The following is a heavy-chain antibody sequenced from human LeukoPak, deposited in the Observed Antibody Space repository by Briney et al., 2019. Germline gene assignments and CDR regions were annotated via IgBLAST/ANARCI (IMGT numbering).Heavy chain of an antibody. V-gene: IGHV3-23*01. CDR3: AKNGDRGAFCSGGTCYPYYYYYMDV. Sequence: GGSLRLSCAASGFTFSTYGMSWVRQAPGKGLGWVSAVSSTGGTTYYADSVKGRFTISRDNSKNTLFLQINSLRAEDTAVYYCAKNGDRGAFCSGGTCYPYYYYYMDVWGKGTTVTISS. CDR1: GFTFSTYG. CDR2: VSSTGGTT. J-gene: IGHJ6*03. D-gene: IGHD2-15*01.